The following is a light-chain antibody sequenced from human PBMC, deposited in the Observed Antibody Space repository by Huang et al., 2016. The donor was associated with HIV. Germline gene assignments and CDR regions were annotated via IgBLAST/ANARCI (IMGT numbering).Light chain of an antibody. J-gene: IGKJ4*01. V-gene: IGKV3-20*01. CDR2: GAS. CDR3: QQYCSSPLT. Sequence: EIVLTQSPGTLSLSPGERATLSCRASQSVSSSYLAWYQQNPGQAPRLLIYGASSRATGIPDRVSGSGSGTDFTLTSSRLEPEDFAVYYCQQYCSSPLTFGGGTKVEIK. CDR1: QSVSSSY.